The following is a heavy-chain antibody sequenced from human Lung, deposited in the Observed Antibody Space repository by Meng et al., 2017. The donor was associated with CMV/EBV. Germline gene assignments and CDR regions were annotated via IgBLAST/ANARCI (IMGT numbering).Heavy chain of an antibody. CDR1: LSPFTGYY. D-gene: IGHD3-9*01. CDR2: IDPKRGYT. V-gene: IGHV1-2*06. J-gene: IGHJ4*02. CDR3: ARQNFFYWLLYPFDY. Sequence: SLSPFTGYYIDGVRQAPVQGFELMGLIDPKRGYTNYTQKFRGSVSITTDTSINPAYMELSGLRSDDTAVYFCARQNFFYWLLYPFDYWGQGTLVTVSS.